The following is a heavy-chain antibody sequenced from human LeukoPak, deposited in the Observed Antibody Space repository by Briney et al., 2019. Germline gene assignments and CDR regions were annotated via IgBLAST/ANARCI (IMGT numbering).Heavy chain of an antibody. V-gene: IGHV4-34*01. CDR2: INHSGST. J-gene: IGHJ4*02. Sequence: SETLSLTCAVYGGSFSGYYWSWIRQPPGKGLEWIGEINHSGSTNYNPSLKSRVTISVDTSKNQFSLKLSSVTAADTAVYYCARSAAGSRLGYWGQGTLVTVSS. D-gene: IGHD6-13*01. CDR1: GGSFSGYY. CDR3: ARSAAGSRLGY.